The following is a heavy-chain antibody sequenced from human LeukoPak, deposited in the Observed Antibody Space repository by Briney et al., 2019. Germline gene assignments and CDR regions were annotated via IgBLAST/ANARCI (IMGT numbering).Heavy chain of an antibody. D-gene: IGHD6-13*01. Sequence: PGGSLRLSCAASGFTFSTSWMHWVRQTPGKGLVWVSRINDDGSTITYADYVKGRFTISRDNARNTLYLQMDSLRAEDTAVYYCASPPATYSSSWFYFQHWGQGTLVTVSS. J-gene: IGHJ1*01. CDR1: GFTFSTSW. CDR3: ASPPATYSSSWFYFQH. V-gene: IGHV3-74*01. CDR2: INDDGSTI.